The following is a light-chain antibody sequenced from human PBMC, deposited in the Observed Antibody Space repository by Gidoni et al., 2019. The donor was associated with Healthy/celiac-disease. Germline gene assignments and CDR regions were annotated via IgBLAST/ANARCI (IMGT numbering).Light chain of an antibody. J-gene: IGKJ2*01. CDR1: QSISSY. Sequence: DIQMTQSPSSLSASVGDGVTITCRASQSISSYLNWYQQKPGKAPKLLIYAASSLQSGVPSRFSGSGSGTDFTLTISSLQPEDFATYYCQQSYSTPDTFGQGTKLGIK. V-gene: IGKV1-39*01. CDR2: AAS. CDR3: QQSYSTPDT.